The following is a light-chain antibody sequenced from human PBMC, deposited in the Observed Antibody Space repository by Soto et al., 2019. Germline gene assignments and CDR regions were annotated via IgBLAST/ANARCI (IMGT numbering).Light chain of an antibody. V-gene: IGKV3-20*01. J-gene: IGKJ1*01. CDR2: GTS. Sequence: IVLTQSPGTLSLSPGDTATLSCRASQSVGSSYLLWYQKKPGQAPRLLLYGTSNRANGIPVRFSGSGSGTDFTLNISRLEPEDFAVYYCQQCGSSPWTFGQGTKVEIK. CDR3: QQCGSSPWT. CDR1: QSVGSSY.